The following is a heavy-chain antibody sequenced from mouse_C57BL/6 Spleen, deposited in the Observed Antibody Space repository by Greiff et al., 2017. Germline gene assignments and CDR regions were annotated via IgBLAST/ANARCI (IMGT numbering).Heavy chain of an antibody. V-gene: IGHV1-64*01. CDR2: IHPNSGST. D-gene: IGHD1-1*01. J-gene: IGHJ2*01. Sequence: VQLQQPGAELVKPGASVKLSCKASGYTFTSYWMHWVKQRPGQGLEWIGMIHPNSGSTNYNEKFKSKATLTVDKSSSTAYMQLSSLTSEASAVYYCASAYGPYYFDYWGQGTTLTVSS. CDR3: ASAYGPYYFDY. CDR1: GYTFTSYW.